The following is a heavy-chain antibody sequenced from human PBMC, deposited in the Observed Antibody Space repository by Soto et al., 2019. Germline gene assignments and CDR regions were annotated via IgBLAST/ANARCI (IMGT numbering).Heavy chain of an antibody. CDR2: IPQDGVDG. J-gene: IGHJ6*02. D-gene: IGHD2-21*02. V-gene: IGHV3-7*03. Sequence: SLRLSCEVSGFTFSMYSMSWVRQTPGKGLEWVAKIPQDGVDGHYADSVKGRFTISRDNGKNSLYLQMNNLRAEDTAVYYCARDHLILPAHDFFYGSDVWGRGATVTVSS. CDR1: GFTFSMYS. CDR3: ARDHLILPAHDFFYGSDV.